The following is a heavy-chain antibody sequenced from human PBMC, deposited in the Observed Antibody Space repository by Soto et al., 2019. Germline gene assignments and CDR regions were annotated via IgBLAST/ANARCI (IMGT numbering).Heavy chain of an antibody. Sequence: QVQLVQSGAEVKKPGSSVKVSCTASGGSLSNFGISWVRQAPGQGLEWMGAIIPVFGTPNYAQEFQDRVTINAGQSTSTVYMAVRSLTSEDTAVYDCARGVATKIVVTTCYDMDGWGQGTTVTVSS. CDR2: IIPVFGTP. CDR3: ARGVATKIVVTTCYDMDG. J-gene: IGHJ6*02. D-gene: IGHD3-22*01. CDR1: GGSLSNFG. V-gene: IGHV1-69*12.